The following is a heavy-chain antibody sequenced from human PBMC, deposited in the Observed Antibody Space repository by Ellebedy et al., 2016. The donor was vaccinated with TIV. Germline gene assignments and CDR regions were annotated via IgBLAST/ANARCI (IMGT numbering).Heavy chain of an antibody. CDR3: AKDRGNYGGAPYNGMDV. J-gene: IGHJ6*02. V-gene: IGHV3-30*02. CDR1: GFTLDTFA. Sequence: GGSLRLSCSVSGFTLDTFATSWVRQAPGKGLEWVAFIRYDGSNKYYADSVKGRFTISRDNSKNTLYLQMNSLRTEDTAVHYCAKDRGNYGGAPYNGMDVWGQGTTVTVSS. D-gene: IGHD3-10*01. CDR2: IRYDGSNK.